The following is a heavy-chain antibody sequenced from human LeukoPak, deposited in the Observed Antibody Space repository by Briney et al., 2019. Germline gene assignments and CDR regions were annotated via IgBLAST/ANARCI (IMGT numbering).Heavy chain of an antibody. Sequence: GGSLRLSCAASGFTFSSYGMHWVRQAPGKGLEWVAVISYDGSNKYYADSVKGRFTISRDNSKNTLYLQMNSLRAEDTAVYYCAKVYPLSLWFGELGYWGQGTLVTVSS. CDR2: ISYDGSNK. CDR3: AKVYPLSLWFGELGY. V-gene: IGHV3-30*18. CDR1: GFTFSSYG. J-gene: IGHJ4*02. D-gene: IGHD3-10*01.